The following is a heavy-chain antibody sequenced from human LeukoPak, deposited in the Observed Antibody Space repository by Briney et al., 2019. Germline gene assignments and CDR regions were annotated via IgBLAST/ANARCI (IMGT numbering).Heavy chain of an antibody. CDR3: AREVDDSSGYSIPYFDY. Sequence: PSETLSLTCTVSGYSISSGYYWGWIRQPPGKGLEGIGSIYHSGSTYYNPPLKSRATISVDTSKNQFSLKLSSVTAADTAVYYCAREVDDSSGYSIPYFDYWGQGTLVTVSS. CDR2: IYHSGST. V-gene: IGHV4-38-2*02. CDR1: GYSISSGYY. J-gene: IGHJ4*02. D-gene: IGHD3-22*01.